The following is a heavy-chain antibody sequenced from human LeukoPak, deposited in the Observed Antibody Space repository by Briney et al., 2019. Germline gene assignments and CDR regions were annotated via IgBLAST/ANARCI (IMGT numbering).Heavy chain of an antibody. Sequence: SETLSLTCAVYGGSFSGYYWSWVRQPPGKGLEWIWEINHSGSTNYNPSLKSRATISVDTPKNQFSLRLSSVTAADAAVYYCAREGKVLRYFDWLRAPRRGNWFEPWGQRTLVTVSS. V-gene: IGHV4-34*01. J-gene: IGHJ5*02. CDR2: INHSGST. CDR3: AREGKVLRYFDWLRAPRRGNWFEP. D-gene: IGHD3-9*01. CDR1: GGSFSGYY.